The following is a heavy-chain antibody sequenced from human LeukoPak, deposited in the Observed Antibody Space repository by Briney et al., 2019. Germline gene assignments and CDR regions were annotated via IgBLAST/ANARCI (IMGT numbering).Heavy chain of an antibody. V-gene: IGHV3-23*01. CDR1: GFTFSSYA. J-gene: IGHJ4*02. CDR2: ISGSGGST. Sequence: PGGSLRLSCAASGFTFSSYAMSWVRQAPGKGLEWVSAISGSGGSTYYADSVKGRFTISRDNSKNTLYLQMNSLRAEDTAVYYCAKDFSPYHYDSSGMLSDYWGQGTLVTVSS. CDR3: AKDFSPYHYDSSGMLSDY. D-gene: IGHD3-22*01.